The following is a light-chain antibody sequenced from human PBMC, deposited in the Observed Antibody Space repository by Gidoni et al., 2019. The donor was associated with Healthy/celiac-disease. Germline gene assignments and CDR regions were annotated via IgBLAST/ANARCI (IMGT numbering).Light chain of an antibody. V-gene: IGKV3-20*01. J-gene: IGKJ2*01. CDR1: QSVSSSY. CDR2: GAS. CDR3: QQYGRSPGT. Sequence: VLTQSPGTLSMSPGERATLSCRASQSVSSSYLAWYQQKAGQAPRLRIYGASSRATGIPDRFSGSGCGTDFPITSSRLEPEDFAVYYCQQYGRSPGTFGQXTKLEIK.